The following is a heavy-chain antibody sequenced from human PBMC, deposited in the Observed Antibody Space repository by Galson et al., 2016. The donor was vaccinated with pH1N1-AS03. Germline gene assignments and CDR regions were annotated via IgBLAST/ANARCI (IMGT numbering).Heavy chain of an antibody. CDR3: ARFAWATSGDDAFDV. CDR2: ISSDGTKK. D-gene: IGHD3-10*01. CDR1: GFSFGDFA. Sequence: SLRLSCAASGFSFGDFALHWVRQAPGKGLEWVVVISSDGTKKEDADSVKGRFTISRDSSKNTLYLQMNSLRLEDTASYYCARFAWATSGDDAFDVWGQGTLVTVSS. V-gene: IGHV3-30*04. J-gene: IGHJ3*01.